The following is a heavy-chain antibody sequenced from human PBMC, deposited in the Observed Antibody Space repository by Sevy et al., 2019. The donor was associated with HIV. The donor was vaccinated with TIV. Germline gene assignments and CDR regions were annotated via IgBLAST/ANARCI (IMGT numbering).Heavy chain of an antibody. J-gene: IGHJ5*02. CDR3: ARARRRGIAVAGIRFDP. CDR1: GGYLSGYY. CDR2: INHSGST. Sequence: SETLSLTCAVYGGYLSGYYWSWIRQPPGKGLEWIGEINHSGSTNYNPSLKSRVTISVDTSKNQFSLKLSSVTAADTAVYYCARARRRGIAVAGIRFDPWGQGSLVTVSS. V-gene: IGHV4-34*01. D-gene: IGHD6-19*01.